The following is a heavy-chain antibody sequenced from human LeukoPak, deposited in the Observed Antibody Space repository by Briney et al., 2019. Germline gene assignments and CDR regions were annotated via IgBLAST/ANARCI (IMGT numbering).Heavy chain of an antibody. J-gene: IGHJ6*03. CDR2: IYSGGST. Sequence: PGGSLRLSCAASGFTFSSYSMNWVRQAPGKGLEWVSVIYSGGSTCYADSVKGRFTISRDNSKNTLYLQMNSLRAEDTAVYYCARVLRYCSGGNCYSGGLGYMDVWGKGTTVTISS. CDR3: ARVLRYCSGGNCYSGGLGYMDV. CDR1: GFTFSSYS. V-gene: IGHV3-53*01. D-gene: IGHD2-15*01.